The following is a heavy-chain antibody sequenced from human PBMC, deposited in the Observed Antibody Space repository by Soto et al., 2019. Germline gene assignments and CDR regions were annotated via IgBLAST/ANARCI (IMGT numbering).Heavy chain of an antibody. V-gene: IGHV4-61*01. CDR3: ARTTAVPNPLRSRYSFDY. CDR1: GGSVSDKTYY. CDR2: VYYSGTT. D-gene: IGHD4-17*01. J-gene: IGHJ4*02. Sequence: QVQLQESGPGLLKPSETLSLTCSVSGGSVSDKTYYWSWIRQPPGKRLEWIGYVYYSGTTNYNPSLQSRVTISVDLAKNRFSLRLSSVTTADTALYYCARTTAVPNPLRSRYSFDYWGQGTLVTVSS.